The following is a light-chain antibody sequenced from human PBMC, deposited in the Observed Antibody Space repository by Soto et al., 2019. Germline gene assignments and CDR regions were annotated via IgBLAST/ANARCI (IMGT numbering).Light chain of an antibody. J-gene: IGKJ2*01. Sequence: DVVMTQSPLSLPVTLGQPASISCRSSQSLAYSDGNTYLNWFQQRPGQSPRRLIYKVSNRDSGVPDRFSGSGSGPYFTLKISRVEAEDVGVYYCMQGTHWPPYTFGQGTKLEIK. CDR2: KVS. CDR3: MQGTHWPPYT. CDR1: QSLAYSDGNTY. V-gene: IGKV2-30*01.